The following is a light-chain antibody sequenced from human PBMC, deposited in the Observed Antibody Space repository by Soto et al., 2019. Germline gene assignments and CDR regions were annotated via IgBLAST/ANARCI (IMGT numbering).Light chain of an antibody. CDR2: GAS. J-gene: IGKJ1*01. CDR3: QNYNNWPPRT. Sequence: EIVMTQSPVTLSVSPGERATLSCRASQSVSSNLAWYQQKPGQTPRLLIYGASTRATGIPARFSGSGSGTEFTLTISGLQSEDFAVYYCQNYNNWPPRTFGQGTKVEIK. CDR1: QSVSSN. V-gene: IGKV3-15*01.